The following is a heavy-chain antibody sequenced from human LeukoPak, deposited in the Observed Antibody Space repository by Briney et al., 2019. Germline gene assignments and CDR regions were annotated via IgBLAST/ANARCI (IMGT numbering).Heavy chain of an antibody. V-gene: IGHV3-48*02. CDR1: GFTISTYW. Sequence: GGSLRLSCTASGFTISTYWMSWVRQAPGKGLEWVSYISSGSSTTYYVDSVKGRFTISRDNAKNSLYLQMNSLRDEDTAVYYCAGARTYYYAMDVWGQGTTVTVSS. CDR2: ISSGSSTT. J-gene: IGHJ6*02. CDR3: AGARTYYYAMDV.